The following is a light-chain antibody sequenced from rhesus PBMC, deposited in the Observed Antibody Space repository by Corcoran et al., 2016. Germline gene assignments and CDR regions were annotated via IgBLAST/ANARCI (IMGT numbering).Light chain of an antibody. CDR2: KSS. J-gene: IGKJ1*01. CDR3: QQFKHYPWT. V-gene: IGKV1-22*01. Sequence: DIQMTQSPSSLSASVGDTVTITCRASQSISSWLDWFQQKPGKAPKLLIYKSSSLQSGVPSRFSGIGSGTDFTLAISSLQPEDFATYYCQQFKHYPWTFGQGTKVEIK. CDR1: QSISSW.